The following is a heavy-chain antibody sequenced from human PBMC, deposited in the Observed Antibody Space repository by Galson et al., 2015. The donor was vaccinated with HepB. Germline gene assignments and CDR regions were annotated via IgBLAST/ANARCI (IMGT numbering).Heavy chain of an antibody. Sequence: SLRLSCAASGFTFSSYGMHWVRQAPGKGLEWVAVISYDGSNKYYADSVKGRFTISRDNSKNTLYLQMNSLRAEDTAVYYCAKDRISSWIVDYWGQGTLVTVSS. CDR1: GFTFSSYG. V-gene: IGHV3-30*18. J-gene: IGHJ4*02. CDR3: AKDRISSWIVDY. CDR2: ISYDGSNK. D-gene: IGHD6-13*01.